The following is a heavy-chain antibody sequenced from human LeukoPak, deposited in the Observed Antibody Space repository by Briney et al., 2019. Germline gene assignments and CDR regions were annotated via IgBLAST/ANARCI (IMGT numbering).Heavy chain of an antibody. D-gene: IGHD6-13*01. CDR1: GFTFDDYA. CDR3: ARDSSSSWSNWFDP. Sequence: PGGSLRLSCAASGFTFDDYAMHWVRQAPGKGLEWVSGISWNSGSIGYVDSVKGRFTISRDNAKNSLYLQMNSLRAEDTAVYYCARDSSSSWSNWFDPWGQGTLVTVTS. J-gene: IGHJ5*02. V-gene: IGHV3-9*01. CDR2: ISWNSGSI.